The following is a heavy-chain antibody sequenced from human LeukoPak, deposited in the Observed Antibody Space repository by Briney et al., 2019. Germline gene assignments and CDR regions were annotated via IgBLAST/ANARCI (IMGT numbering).Heavy chain of an antibody. Sequence: GGSLRLSCAASGFTFSSYGMNWVRQAPGKGLEWVSYISSSSSSIYFADSVKGRFTISRDNAKNSLYLQMNSMRAENTAVYYCARGRMYGDYPSYNWFDPWGQGTLVTVSS. CDR1: GFTFSSYG. CDR2: ISSSSSSI. V-gene: IGHV3-48*01. CDR3: ARGRMYGDYPSYNWFDP. D-gene: IGHD4-17*01. J-gene: IGHJ5*02.